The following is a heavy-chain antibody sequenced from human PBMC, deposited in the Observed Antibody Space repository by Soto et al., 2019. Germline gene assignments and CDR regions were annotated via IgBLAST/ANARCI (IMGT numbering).Heavy chain of an antibody. D-gene: IGHD3-9*01. Sequence: SETLSLTCTVSGGSISSSSYYWGWIRQPPGKGLEWIGSIYYSGSTYYNPSLKSRVTLSVDTSKNQFSLKLSSVTAADTAVYYCARRPLRYFDWLSVHPFDYWGQGTLVTVSS. V-gene: IGHV4-39*01. CDR2: IYYSGST. CDR1: GGSISSSSYY. J-gene: IGHJ4*02. CDR3: ARRPLRYFDWLSVHPFDY.